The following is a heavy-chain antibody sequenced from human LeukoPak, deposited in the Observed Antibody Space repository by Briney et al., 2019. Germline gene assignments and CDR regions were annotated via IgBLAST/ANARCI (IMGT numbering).Heavy chain of an antibody. J-gene: IGHJ4*02. V-gene: IGHV4-39*07. Sequence: PSETLSLTCTVSGDSIATRSHYWAWLRHSPGKGRQWLGSLSYGGRTNSNPSLNGPVSISTDLSKTQFSLKLPSVTAAAPAVYYCVRDTGKIDGYFDSWGQGTPVTVSS. CDR3: VRDTGKIDGYFDS. D-gene: IGHD1-1*01. CDR2: LSYGGRT. CDR1: GDSIATRSHY.